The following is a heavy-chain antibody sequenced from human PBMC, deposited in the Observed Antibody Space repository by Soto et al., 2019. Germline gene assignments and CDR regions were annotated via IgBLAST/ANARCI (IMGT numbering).Heavy chain of an antibody. D-gene: IGHD2-15*01. V-gene: IGHV1-69*13. Sequence: ASVKVSCKASGGTFSSYAISWVRQAPGQGLEWMGGIIPIFGTANYAQKFQGRVTITADESTSTAYMELSSLRSEGTAVYYCARMYCSGGSCYPDYYYGMDVWGQGTTVTVSS. CDR2: IIPIFGTA. CDR1: GGTFSSYA. J-gene: IGHJ6*02. CDR3: ARMYCSGGSCYPDYYYGMDV.